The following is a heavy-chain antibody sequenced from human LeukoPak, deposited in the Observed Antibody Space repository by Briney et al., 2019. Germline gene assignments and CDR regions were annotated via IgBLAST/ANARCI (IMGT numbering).Heavy chain of an antibody. CDR1: GYTFTGYY. CDR2: INPNSGGT. V-gene: IGHV1-2*02. J-gene: IGHJ4*02. Sequence: ASVKVSCKASGYTFTGYYMRWVRKAPGQGLEWMGWINPNSGGTNYAQKFQGRVTMTRDTSISTAYMELSRLRSDDTAVYYCARTSSSSPGRFDYWGQGTLVTVSS. CDR3: ARTSSSSPGRFDY. D-gene: IGHD6-6*01.